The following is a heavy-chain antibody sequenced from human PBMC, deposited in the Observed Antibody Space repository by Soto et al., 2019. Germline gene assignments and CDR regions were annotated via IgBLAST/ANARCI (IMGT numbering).Heavy chain of an antibody. CDR1: GFTFSSYW. Sequence: GGSLRLSCAASGFTFSSYWMSWVRQAPGKGLEWVANIKQDGSEKYYVDSVKGRFTISRDNAKNSLYLQMNSLRAEDTAVYYCARGAYCSSTSCYHFDYWGQGTLVTSPQ. J-gene: IGHJ4*02. V-gene: IGHV3-7*03. CDR2: IKQDGSEK. D-gene: IGHD2-2*01. CDR3: ARGAYCSSTSCYHFDY.